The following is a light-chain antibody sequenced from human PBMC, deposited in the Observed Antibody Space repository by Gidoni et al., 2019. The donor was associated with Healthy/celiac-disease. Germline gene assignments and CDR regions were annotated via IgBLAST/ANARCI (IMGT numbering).Light chain of an antibody. Sequence: EIVLTQSPATLSLSPGKRATLSCRASQSVSSYLAWYQQKPGQAPRLLIYDASNRATGIPARFSGSGSGTDLTLTISNLEPEDFAVYCCQQRSNWPYTFGQGTKLEIK. CDR1: QSVSSY. CDR3: QQRSNWPYT. CDR2: DAS. V-gene: IGKV3-11*01. J-gene: IGKJ2*01.